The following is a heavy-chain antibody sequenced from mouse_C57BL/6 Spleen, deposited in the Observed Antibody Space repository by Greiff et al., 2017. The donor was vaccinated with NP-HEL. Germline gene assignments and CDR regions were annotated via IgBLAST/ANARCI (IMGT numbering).Heavy chain of an antibody. J-gene: IGHJ1*03. CDR3: ASSYYYGSWYFDV. Sequence: EVQLVESGGGLVQPGGSLSLSCAASGFTFTDYYMSWVRQPPGKALEWLGFIRNKANGYTTEYSASVKGRFTISRDNSQSILYLQMNALRAEDSATYYCASSYYYGSWYFDVWGTGTTVTVSS. D-gene: IGHD1-1*01. CDR2: IRNKANGYTT. CDR1: GFTFTDYY. V-gene: IGHV7-3*01.